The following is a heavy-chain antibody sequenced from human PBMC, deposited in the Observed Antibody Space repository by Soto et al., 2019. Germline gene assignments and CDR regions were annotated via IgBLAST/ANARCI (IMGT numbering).Heavy chain of an antibody. CDR1: GVTFSSYS. J-gene: IGHJ5*01. D-gene: IGHD6-13*01. CDR3: ARDPEYSSSWYLFWFDA. CDR2: ISSSSSYI. Sequence: PGGSLRLSCAVSGVTFSSYSMNWVRQAPGKGLEWVSSISSSSSYIYYADSVNGPFTISRDNAKNSRYLQMNSLRAADTAVSYCARDPEYSSSWYLFWFDAWGQGTLVTVSS. V-gene: IGHV3-21*01.